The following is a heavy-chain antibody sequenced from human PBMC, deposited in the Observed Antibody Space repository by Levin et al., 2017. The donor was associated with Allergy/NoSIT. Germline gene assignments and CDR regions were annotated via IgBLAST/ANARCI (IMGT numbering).Heavy chain of an antibody. Sequence: PGGSLRLSCAASGFTFSSYSMNWVRQAPGKGLEWVSSISSSSSYIYYADSVKGRFTISRDNAKNSLYLQMNSLRAEDTAVYYCAREGEGRRGPPDYWGQGTLVTVSS. CDR3: AREGEGRRGPPDY. J-gene: IGHJ4*02. D-gene: IGHD1-14*01. CDR1: GFTFSSYS. CDR2: ISSSSSYI. V-gene: IGHV3-21*01.